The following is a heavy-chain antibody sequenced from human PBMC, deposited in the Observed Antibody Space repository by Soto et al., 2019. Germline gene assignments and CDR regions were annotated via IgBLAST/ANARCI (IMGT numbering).Heavy chain of an antibody. CDR3: ARGQRFSDWFDP. D-gene: IGHD3-3*01. J-gene: IGHJ5*02. CDR1: GGDISTYY. Sequence: QVQLQESGPGLVKPSETLSLTCTVSGGDISTYYWPWIRQPAGKGLEWIGRLYSSGSTKYNPSLKSRVTMSLDTSKTQFSLRLSSVTAADTAVYYCARGQRFSDWFDPWGQGTLVTVSS. V-gene: IGHV4-4*07. CDR2: LYSSGST.